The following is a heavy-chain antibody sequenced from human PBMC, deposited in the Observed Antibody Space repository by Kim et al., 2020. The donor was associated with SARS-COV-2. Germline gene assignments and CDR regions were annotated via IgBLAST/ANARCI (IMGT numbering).Heavy chain of an antibody. CDR3: AAFGSDTAMVLYFDY. D-gene: IGHD5-18*01. CDR1: GFTFTSSA. CDR2: IVVGSGNT. V-gene: IGHV1-58*01. Sequence: SVKVSCKASGFTFTSSAVQWVRQARGQRLEWIGWIVVGSGNTNYAQKFQERVTITRDMSTSTAYMELSSLRSEDTAVYYCAAFGSDTAMVLYFDYWGQGTLVTVSS. J-gene: IGHJ4*02.